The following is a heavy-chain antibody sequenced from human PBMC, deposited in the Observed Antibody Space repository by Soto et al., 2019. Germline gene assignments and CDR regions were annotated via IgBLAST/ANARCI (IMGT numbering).Heavy chain of an antibody. D-gene: IGHD3-9*01. CDR2: ISAYNGNT. Sequence: QVQLVQSGAEVKKPGASVKVSCKASGYTFTSYGISWVRQAPGQGLEWMGWISAYNGNTNYAQKLQGRVTMTTDTSPSTAYMELRSLRSDDTAVYYCARGDILTGYYGYNWFDPWGQGTLVTVSS. CDR1: GYTFTSYG. J-gene: IGHJ5*02. CDR3: ARGDILTGYYGYNWFDP. V-gene: IGHV1-18*01.